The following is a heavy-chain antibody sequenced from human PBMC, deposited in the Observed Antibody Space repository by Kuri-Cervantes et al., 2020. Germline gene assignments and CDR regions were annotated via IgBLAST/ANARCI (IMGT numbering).Heavy chain of an antibody. Sequence: ESLKISCTVSGGSVSSGSYYWSWIRQPPGKGLEWIGYIYYSGSTNYNPSLKSRVTISVDTSKNQFSLKLSSVTAADTAVYYCARSRPKYSSSWYGNVYYYYYYGMDVWGQGTTVTVSS. J-gene: IGHJ6*02. CDR1: GGSVSSGSYY. D-gene: IGHD6-13*01. CDR2: IYYSGST. CDR3: ARSRPKYSSSWYGNVYYYYYYGMDV. V-gene: IGHV4-61*01.